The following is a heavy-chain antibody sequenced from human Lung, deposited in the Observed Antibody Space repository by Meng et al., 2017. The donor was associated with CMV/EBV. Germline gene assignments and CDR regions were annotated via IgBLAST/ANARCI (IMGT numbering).Heavy chain of an antibody. CDR1: SYTFTSYA. CDR3: ARDSPLDGYSLLDY. J-gene: IGHJ4*02. CDR2: IDPITGNP. Sequence: HAQLVQSVSQVNPPRAPVKVSCRPSSYTFTSYASNCVRQAPGQGPDWMGWIDPITGNPTYDQGFTGRCVFSLDTSVSTAYLQINSLSADDTAVYYCARDSPLDGYSLLDYWGQGTLVTVSS. V-gene: IGHV7-4-1*02. D-gene: IGHD5-24*01.